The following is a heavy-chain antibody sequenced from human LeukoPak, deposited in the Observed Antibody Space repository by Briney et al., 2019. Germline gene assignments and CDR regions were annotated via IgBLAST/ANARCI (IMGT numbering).Heavy chain of an antibody. D-gene: IGHD6-19*01. J-gene: IGHJ4*02. Sequence: GGSPRLSCAASGFTFTNSAMTWVRQAPGKGLEWVSTVRGSGGNTYYADSVKGRFTISRDNSENTLYLQMNSLRAQDTAVYYCAKSLAVPGSPDYWGLGTLVTVSS. CDR3: AKSLAVPGSPDY. V-gene: IGHV3-23*01. CDR2: VRGSGGNT. CDR1: GFTFTNSA.